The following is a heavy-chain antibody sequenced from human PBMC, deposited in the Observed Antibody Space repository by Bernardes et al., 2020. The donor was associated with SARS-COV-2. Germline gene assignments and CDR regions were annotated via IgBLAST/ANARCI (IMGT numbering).Heavy chain of an antibody. CDR1: GFTFRNYA. J-gene: IGHJ4*02. V-gene: IGHV3-23*05. Sequence: GGSLRLSCVGSGFTFRNYAMNWVRQAPGKGLEWVSTIDGPTTNTHYADSVRGRFTIYRDNSKNTVYLHMSSLRAEDTAMYYCTTWLFNHFDYWGRGTLVAVSS. D-gene: IGHD3-22*01. CDR2: IDGPTTNT. CDR3: TTWLFNHFDY.